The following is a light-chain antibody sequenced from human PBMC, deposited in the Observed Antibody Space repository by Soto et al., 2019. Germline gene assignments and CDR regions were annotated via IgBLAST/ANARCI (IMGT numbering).Light chain of an antibody. Sequence: EVRQSRGTLNYQSRPHSGQSCRSSHTLTSTYLAWYQQKPGQAPRHLIHGASSRATGIPDRFSGSGYGTDFTLTISRLEPEDFAVYYCQQYGGPFGRGTKVDIK. V-gene: IGKV3-20*01. CDR1: HTLTSTY. J-gene: IGKJ1*01. CDR3: QQYGGP. CDR2: GAS.